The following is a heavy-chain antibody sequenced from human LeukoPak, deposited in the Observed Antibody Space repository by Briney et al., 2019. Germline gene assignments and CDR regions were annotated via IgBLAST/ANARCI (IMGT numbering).Heavy chain of an antibody. J-gene: IGHJ3*02. V-gene: IGHV3-21*01. D-gene: IGHD3-22*01. CDR3: ARERSPNYYDSSGYYRHDAFDI. CDR1: GFTFSSYS. Sequence: PGGSLRLSCAASGFTFSSYSMNWVRQAPGKGLEWVSSISSSSSYMYYADSVKGRFTISRDNAKNSLYLQMNSLRAEDTAVYYCARERSPNYYDSSGYYRHDAFDIWGQGKMFPVSS. CDR2: ISSSSSYM.